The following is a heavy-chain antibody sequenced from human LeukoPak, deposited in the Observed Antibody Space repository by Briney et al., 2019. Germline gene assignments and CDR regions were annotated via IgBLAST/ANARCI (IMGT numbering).Heavy chain of an antibody. Sequence: PGGSLRLSCAASGFTFSSYGMHWVRQAPGKGLEWVAVISYDGSNKYYADSVKGRFTISRDNSKNTLYLQMNSLRAEDTAVYYCAKGDYDYVWGSYFALDYWGQGTLVTVSS. D-gene: IGHD3-16*01. CDR1: GFTFSSYG. J-gene: IGHJ4*02. CDR2: ISYDGSNK. V-gene: IGHV3-30*18. CDR3: AKGDYDYVWGSYFALDY.